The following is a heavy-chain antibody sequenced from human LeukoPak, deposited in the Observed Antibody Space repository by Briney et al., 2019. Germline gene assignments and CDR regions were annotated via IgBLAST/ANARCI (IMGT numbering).Heavy chain of an antibody. D-gene: IGHD4-23*01. Sequence: ASVKVSCKASGGTFSSYAISWVRQAPGQGLEWMGWINPNSGGTNYAQKFQGRVAMTRDTSISTAYMELSRLRSDDTAVYYCARVSVVTRTSDYWGQGTLVTVSS. CDR2: INPNSGGT. CDR3: ARVSVVTRTSDY. CDR1: GGTFSSYA. V-gene: IGHV1-2*02. J-gene: IGHJ4*02.